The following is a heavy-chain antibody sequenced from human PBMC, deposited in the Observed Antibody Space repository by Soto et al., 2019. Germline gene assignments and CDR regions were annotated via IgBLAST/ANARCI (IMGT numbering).Heavy chain of an antibody. V-gene: IGHV1-2*04. Sequence: ASVKVSCKASGYTFTSYGISWVRQAPGQGLEWMGWINPNSGGTNYAQKFQGWVTKTRDTSISTAYIELSRLRSDDTAVYYCARVKASGGDHYYYYGMDGCGQGTTVTVSS. D-gene: IGHD2-21*02. CDR2: INPNSGGT. CDR3: ARVKASGGDHYYYYGMDG. CDR1: GYTFTSYG. J-gene: IGHJ6*02.